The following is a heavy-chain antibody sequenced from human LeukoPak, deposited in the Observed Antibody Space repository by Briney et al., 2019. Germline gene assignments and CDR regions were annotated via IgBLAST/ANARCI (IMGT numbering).Heavy chain of an antibody. D-gene: IGHD3-22*01. CDR2: ISYDGSNK. V-gene: IGHV3-30*18. J-gene: IGHJ6*02. CDR3: AKDNYYDSSGYHYYYYYYGMDV. CDR1: GFTFSSYG. Sequence: PGGSLRLSCAASGFTFSSYGMHWVRQAPGKGLEWVAVISYDGSNKYYADSVKGRFTISGDNSKNTLYLQMNSLRAEDTAVYYCAKDNYYDSSGYHYYYYYYGMDVWGQGTTVTVSS.